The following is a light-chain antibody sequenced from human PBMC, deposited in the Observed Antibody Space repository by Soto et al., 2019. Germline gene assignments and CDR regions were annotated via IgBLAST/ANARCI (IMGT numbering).Light chain of an antibody. CDR2: GAS. J-gene: IGKJ1*01. CDR1: QSVSRSY. V-gene: IGKV3-20*01. Sequence: EVVLTQSPGTLALSPGERATLSCRASQSVSRSYLAWYQQRPGQAPRLLIYGASSRATGIPDRFSGSGSGTDFALTISRLEPEDFALYYCQHYSRSPWTFGQGTKVEIK. CDR3: QHYSRSPWT.